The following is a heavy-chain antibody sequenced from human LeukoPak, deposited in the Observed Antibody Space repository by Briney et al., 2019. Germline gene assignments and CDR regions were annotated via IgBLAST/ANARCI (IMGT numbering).Heavy chain of an antibody. V-gene: IGHV3-21*01. CDR3: ARDVQIDC. CDR1: GFTFSSYT. Sequence: PGGSLRPSCAASGFTFSSYTMNWVRQAPGKGLEWVSSIRSSGSYIFYADSVKGRFTISRDNAENSLYLQMNSLRAEDTAVYYCARDVQIDCWGQGTLVTVSS. J-gene: IGHJ4*02. CDR2: IRSSGSYI.